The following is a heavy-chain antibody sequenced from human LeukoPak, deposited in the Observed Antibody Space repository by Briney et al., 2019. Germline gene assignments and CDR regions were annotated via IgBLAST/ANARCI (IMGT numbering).Heavy chain of an antibody. V-gene: IGHV3-74*01. J-gene: IGHJ4*02. D-gene: IGHD2-15*01. CDR1: GSTFSSYW. CDR2: IYSDGSAT. CDR3: ASEGWQVLDY. Sequence: GGSLRLSCAASGSTFSSYWMHWVRQAPGKGLVWVSRIYSDGSATNYADSVKGRFTISRDNAKNTLYLQMNNLRVEDTAVYYCASEGWQVLDYWGQGTLVTVSS.